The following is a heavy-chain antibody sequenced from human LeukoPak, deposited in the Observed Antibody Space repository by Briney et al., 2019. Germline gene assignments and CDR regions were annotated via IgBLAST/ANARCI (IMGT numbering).Heavy chain of an antibody. D-gene: IGHD6-13*01. CDR3: ARGLPIVAAVFPRYYMDV. Sequence: RASVKVSCKASGYTFSTYGISWVRQAPGQGLEWMGWISGYNGNTNYAQKLQGRVTMTTDTSTSTAYMELSSLRSEDTAVYYCARGLPIVAAVFPRYYMDVWGQGTLATVSS. V-gene: IGHV1-18*01. CDR2: ISGYNGNT. J-gene: IGHJ4*02. CDR1: GYTFSTYG.